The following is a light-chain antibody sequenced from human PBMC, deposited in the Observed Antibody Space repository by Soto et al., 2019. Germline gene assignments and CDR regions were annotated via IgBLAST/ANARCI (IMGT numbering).Light chain of an antibody. CDR2: DAS. V-gene: IGKV3D-11*01. CDR3: QQRSNWHLT. Sequence: EIVLTQSPATLSLSPGERATLSCRASQGVSSYLAWYQQKPGQAPRLLIYDASNRATGIPARFSGSGPGTDFTLTISGLEPEDFAVYYCQQRSNWHLTFGGGTKVEIK. J-gene: IGKJ4*01. CDR1: QGVSSY.